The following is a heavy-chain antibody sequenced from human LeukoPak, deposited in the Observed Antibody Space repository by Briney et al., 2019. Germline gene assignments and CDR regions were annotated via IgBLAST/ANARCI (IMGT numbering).Heavy chain of an antibody. J-gene: IGHJ4*02. V-gene: IGHV3-53*01. CDR1: GFTVSSNS. CDR2: IYSGTI. Sequence: GGSLRLSCTVSGFTVSSNSMSWVRQAPGKGLEWVSFIYSGTIHYSDSVKGRFTISRDNSKNPLYLQMNSLRAEDTAVYYCARRAGAYSHPYDYWGQGTLVTVSS. CDR3: ARRAGAYSHPYDY. D-gene: IGHD4/OR15-4a*01.